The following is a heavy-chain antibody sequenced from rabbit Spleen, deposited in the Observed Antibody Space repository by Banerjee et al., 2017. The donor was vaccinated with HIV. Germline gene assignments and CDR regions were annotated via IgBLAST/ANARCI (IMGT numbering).Heavy chain of an antibody. CDR3: ARDTSSSFSSYGMDL. J-gene: IGHJ6*01. Sequence: QEHLVESGGGLVQPGGSLKLSCKASRFDFNSGGVSWVRQAPGKGLEWIACIEVGSSDFTYFATWAKGRFTISKTSSTTVTLQVTRLTAADTATYFCARDTSSSFSSYGMDLWGPGTLVTVS. CDR2: IEVGSSDFT. V-gene: IGHV1S45*01. CDR1: RFDFNSGG. D-gene: IGHD1-1*01.